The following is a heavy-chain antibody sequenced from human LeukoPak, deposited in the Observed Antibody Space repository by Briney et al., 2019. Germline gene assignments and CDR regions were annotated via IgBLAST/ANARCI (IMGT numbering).Heavy chain of an antibody. Sequence: NPSETLSLTCTVSGGSISSGSYYWSWIRQPAGKGLEWIGRIYTSGSTNYNPSLKSRVTISVDTSKNQFSLKLSSVTAADTAVYYCARGPGGSSSSDFDYRGQGTLVTVSS. D-gene: IGHD6-6*01. CDR1: GGSISSGSYY. J-gene: IGHJ4*02. CDR3: ARGPGGSSSSDFDY. CDR2: IYTSGST. V-gene: IGHV4-61*02.